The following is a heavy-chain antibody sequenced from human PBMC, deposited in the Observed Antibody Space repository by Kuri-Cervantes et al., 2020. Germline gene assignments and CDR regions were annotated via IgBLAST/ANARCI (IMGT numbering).Heavy chain of an antibody. D-gene: IGHD3-9*01. CDR1: GGSFSDYF. CDR2: INHRGRT. V-gene: IGHV4-34*01. Sequence: GSLRLSCAVFGGSFSDYFWTWIRQTPGMGLEWIGEINHRGRTNYNPSLKSRVTISVDTSKNQFSLKVTSVTAADTAVYYCARVGGDYDILTGYFSYYYYYMDVWGKGTTVTVSS. J-gene: IGHJ6*03. CDR3: ARVGGDYDILTGYFSYYYYYMDV.